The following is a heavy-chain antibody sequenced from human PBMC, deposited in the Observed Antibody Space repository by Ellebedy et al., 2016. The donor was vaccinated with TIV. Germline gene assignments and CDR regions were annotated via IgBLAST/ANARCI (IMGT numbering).Heavy chain of an antibody. D-gene: IGHD2-21*02. CDR1: GFTFSSNA. V-gene: IGHV3-30*03. CDR3: ARSGCGGDCYSEAFDI. J-gene: IGHJ3*02. Sequence: GESLKISCAASGFTFSSNAMHWVRQAPGKGLEWVAVISYDGSNKYYADSVKGRFTISRDNAKNSLYLQMNSLRAEDTAVYYCARSGCGGDCYSEAFDIWGQGTMVTVSS. CDR2: ISYDGSNK.